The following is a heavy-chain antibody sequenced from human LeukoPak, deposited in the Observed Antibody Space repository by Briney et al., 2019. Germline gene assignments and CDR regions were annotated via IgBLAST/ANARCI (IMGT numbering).Heavy chain of an antibody. Sequence: GASVKVSCKASGYTFTSYDINWVRQATGQGLEWMGWMSPNSGNTGYAQKFQGRVTMTRNTSISTAYMELSSLRSEDTAVYYCARGPLAAAGKWSWFDPWGQGTLVTVSS. V-gene: IGHV1-8*01. D-gene: IGHD6-13*01. CDR1: GYTFTSYD. CDR2: MSPNSGNT. CDR3: ARGPLAAAGKWSWFDP. J-gene: IGHJ5*02.